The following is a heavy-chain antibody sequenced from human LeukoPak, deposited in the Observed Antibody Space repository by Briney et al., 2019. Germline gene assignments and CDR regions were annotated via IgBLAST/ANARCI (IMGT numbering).Heavy chain of an antibody. CDR3: ARNHFYDRVSDY. CDR2: MNPNSGNT. D-gene: IGHD5-12*01. CDR1: GYTFTSYD. J-gene: IGHJ4*02. Sequence: ASVKVSCTASGYTFTSYDINWVRQATGQGLEWMGWMNPNSGNTGYAQKFQGRVTITRNTSISTAYMELSSLRSEDTAVYYCARNHFYDRVSDYWGQGTLVTVSS. V-gene: IGHV1-8*01.